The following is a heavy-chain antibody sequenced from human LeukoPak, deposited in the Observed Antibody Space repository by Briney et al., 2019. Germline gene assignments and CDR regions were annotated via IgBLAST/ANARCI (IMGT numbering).Heavy chain of an antibody. J-gene: IGHJ6*03. D-gene: IGHD3-10*01. Sequence: GGSLRLSCEDSGFTFRSYEMNWVRQAPGKGLEWIAYLSSSGSAFSYADSVKGRFTISRDNSKNTLYLQMNSLRAEDTAVYYCAKPHEENYYGSGSYPYPYYYYYYMDVWGKGTTVTISS. V-gene: IGHV3-48*03. CDR3: AKPHEENYYGSGSYPYPYYYYYYMDV. CDR2: LSSSGSAF. CDR1: GFTFRSYE.